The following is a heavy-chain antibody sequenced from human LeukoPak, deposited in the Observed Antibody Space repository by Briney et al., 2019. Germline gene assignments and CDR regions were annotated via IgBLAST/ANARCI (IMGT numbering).Heavy chain of an antibody. CDR1: GFTFSNYE. CDR3: ARDRCSGGSCYFDY. Sequence: GGSLRLSCAASGFTFSNYEFNWVRQAPGKGLEWVSYISSSGRNIYYADSVKGRFTISRDNAKNSLYLQMNSLRDEDTAVYYCARDRCSGGSCYFDYWGQGNPGHRLL. V-gene: IGHV3-48*03. CDR2: ISSSGRNI. D-gene: IGHD2-15*01. J-gene: IGHJ4*02.